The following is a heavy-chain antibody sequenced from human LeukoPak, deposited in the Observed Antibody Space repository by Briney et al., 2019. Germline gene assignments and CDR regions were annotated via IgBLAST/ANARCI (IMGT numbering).Heavy chain of an antibody. CDR3: AKSRGGRIAVAGTRYGMDV. CDR2: ISFDGSDK. Sequence: GGSLRLSCAASGFSFSSYAMHSVRLAPGKGLEWVAVISFDGSDKSYADSVKGRFTISRDNSNKPVCLQLNSLRAEDTGVYYCAKSRGGRIAVAGTRYGMDVWGQGTTVTVSS. V-gene: IGHV3-30*18. J-gene: IGHJ6*02. D-gene: IGHD6-19*01. CDR1: GFSFSSYA.